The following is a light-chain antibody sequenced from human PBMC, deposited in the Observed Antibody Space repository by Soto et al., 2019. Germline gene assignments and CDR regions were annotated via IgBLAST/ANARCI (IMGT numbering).Light chain of an antibody. CDR1: QIISSW. V-gene: IGKV1-5*03. Sequence: DIQMAQSPSTLSASVGDRVTITCRASQIISSWLAWYQQKPGKDPKLLIYKASTLQNGVPSRFSGRASGPAFTPNFLSLQHDDFTTYSCQQYNIYPRTFGHGNKVEIK. J-gene: IGKJ1*01. CDR2: KAS. CDR3: QQYNIYPRT.